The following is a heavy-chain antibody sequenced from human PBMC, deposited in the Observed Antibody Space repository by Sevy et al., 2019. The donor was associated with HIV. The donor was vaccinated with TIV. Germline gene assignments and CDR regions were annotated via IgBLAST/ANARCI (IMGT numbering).Heavy chain of an antibody. CDR1: GFTFSNYA. CDR3: VKEVSQYSYSDY. J-gene: IGHJ4*02. V-gene: IGHV3-23*01. D-gene: IGHD5-18*01. CDR2: ISGSADAT. Sequence: GGSLRLSCAASGFTFSNYAMSWVRQTPGKGLEWVLAISGSADATYYTDSVKGRFTMSRDNSKNTVYLQMNSLRDEDTAIYYCVKEVSQYSYSDYWGQGTLVTVSS.